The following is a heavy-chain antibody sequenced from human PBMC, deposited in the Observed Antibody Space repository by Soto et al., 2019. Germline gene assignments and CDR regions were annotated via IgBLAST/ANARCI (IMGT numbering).Heavy chain of an antibody. Sequence: PSETLSLTCTVSGGSISSGGYYWSWIRQHPGKGLEWIGYIYYSGSTYYNPSLKSRVTISVDTSKNQFSLKLSSVTAADTAVYYCASGIAAAGKVFDYWGQGTLVTVSS. D-gene: IGHD6-13*01. V-gene: IGHV4-31*03. CDR2: IYYSGST. CDR3: ASGIAAAGKVFDY. J-gene: IGHJ4*02. CDR1: GGSISSGGYY.